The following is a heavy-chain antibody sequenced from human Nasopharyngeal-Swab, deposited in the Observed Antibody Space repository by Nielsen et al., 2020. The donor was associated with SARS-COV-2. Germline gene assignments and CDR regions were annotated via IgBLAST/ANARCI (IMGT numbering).Heavy chain of an antibody. CDR1: GYSFLSYV. D-gene: IGHD5-18*01. V-gene: IGHV1-18*01. J-gene: IGHJ4*02. CDR2: ISIYNGDT. CDR3: ARDVEEWLVVPSLSFDH. Sequence: ASVKVSCKASGYSFLSYVINWVRQAPGQGLDWMGWISIYNGDTNYAEKFQGRVSMTTDTSTTTAFMELTSLRSDDTAVYYCARDVEEWLVVPSLSFDHWGQGTLVTVSS.